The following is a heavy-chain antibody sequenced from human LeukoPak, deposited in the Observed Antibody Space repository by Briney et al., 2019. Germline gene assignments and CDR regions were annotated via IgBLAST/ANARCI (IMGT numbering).Heavy chain of an antibody. CDR1: GYTFTSNG. Sequence: VASVKVSCKASGYTFTSNGITWVRQAPGQGLEWMGWISAYNGNTNYAQKLQGRVTMTRDTSTNTVYMELRSLTSDDTAVYYCARVIAVTGTNHFDYWGQRTLVTVSS. D-gene: IGHD6-19*01. J-gene: IGHJ4*02. CDR2: ISAYNGNT. V-gene: IGHV1-18*01. CDR3: ARVIAVTGTNHFDY.